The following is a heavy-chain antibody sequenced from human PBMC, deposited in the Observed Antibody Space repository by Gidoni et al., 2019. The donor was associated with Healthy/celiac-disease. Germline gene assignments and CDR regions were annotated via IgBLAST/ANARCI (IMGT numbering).Heavy chain of an antibody. V-gene: IGHV1-69*01. CDR2: IIPIFGTA. CDR1: GGPFRSYA. Sequence: QVQLLQSGAEVKKPGSSVKVSCKASGGPFRSYAISWVRQAPGQGLEWMGGIIPIFGTANYAQKFQGRVTITADESTSTAYMELSSLRSEDTAVYYCARLPHGRLGEPGLDYWGQGTLVTVSS. D-gene: IGHD3-16*01. CDR3: ARLPHGRLGEPGLDY. J-gene: IGHJ4*02.